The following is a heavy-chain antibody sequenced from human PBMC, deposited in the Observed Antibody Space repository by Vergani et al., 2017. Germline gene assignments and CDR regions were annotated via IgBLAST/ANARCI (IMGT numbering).Heavy chain of an antibody. CDR1: GYSISSGYF. V-gene: IGHV4-38-2*02. CDR3: ARVYSSSCYGAFDI. CDR2: IDRTGRT. J-gene: IGHJ3*02. Sequence: QVQLQESGPRLVKPSETLSLICSVSGYSISSGYFWGWIRQSPGKGLEWLGTIDRTGRTHLSPSLKSRLTISVDTTKNQFSLRLTSATAADTAVYFCARVYSSSCYGAFDIWGQGTMVTVSS. D-gene: IGHD6-13*01.